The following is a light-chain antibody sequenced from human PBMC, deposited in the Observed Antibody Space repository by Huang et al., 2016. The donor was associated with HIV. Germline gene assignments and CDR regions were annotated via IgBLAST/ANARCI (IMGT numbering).Light chain of an antibody. J-gene: IGKJ2*01. CDR2: MGS. Sequence: DIVMTQSPLSLAVTPGEPASISYRSSQSILHSNGYNYLDWYVQKPGQSPQLLIYMGSNRASGVPDRISGGGSGVEFTLKISRVEAEDVGVYYCMQAQQTPYTFGPGTKLEIK. V-gene: IGKV2-28*01. CDR3: MQAQQTPYT. CDR1: QSILHSNGYNY.